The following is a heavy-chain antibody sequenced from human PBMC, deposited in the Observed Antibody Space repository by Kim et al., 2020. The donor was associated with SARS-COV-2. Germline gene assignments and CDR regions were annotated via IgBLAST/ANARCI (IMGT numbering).Heavy chain of an antibody. CDR1: GFTFSSYS. V-gene: IGHV3-21*01. Sequence: GGSLRLSCAASGFTFSSYSMNWVRQAPGKGLEWVSSISSSSSYIYYADSVKGRFTISRDNAKNSLYLQMNSLRAEDTAVYYCAREHTRRIVLRVRSAVFDYWGQGTLVTVSS. CDR2: ISSSSSYI. CDR3: AREHTRRIVLRVRSAVFDY. J-gene: IGHJ4*02. D-gene: IGHD2-8*01.